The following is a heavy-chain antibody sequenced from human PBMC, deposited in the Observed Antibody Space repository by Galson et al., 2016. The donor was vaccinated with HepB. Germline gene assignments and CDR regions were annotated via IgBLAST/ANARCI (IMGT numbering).Heavy chain of an antibody. CDR2: INPSGGTT. J-gene: IGHJ2*01. V-gene: IGHV1-46*01. CDR3: ALGSPPAYWYFDL. D-gene: IGHD7-27*01. Sequence: SVKVSCKASGYTFTGYYIHWVRQAPGQGLEWMGIINPSGGTTNYAQKFQGRVTMTRDTSTSTVYMELTSLRSEDAATYYCALGSPPAYWYFDLWGRGTLVTVSS. CDR1: GYTFTGYY.